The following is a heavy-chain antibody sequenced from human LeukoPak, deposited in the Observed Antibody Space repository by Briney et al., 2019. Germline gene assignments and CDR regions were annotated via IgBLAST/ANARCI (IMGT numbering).Heavy chain of an antibody. V-gene: IGHV3-30*02. CDR1: GFTFSAYA. CDR3: AKRLGVVRGDAFDI. CDR2: IRYDGSNK. J-gene: IGHJ3*02. D-gene: IGHD3-10*01. Sequence: GGSLRLSCAASGFTFSAYAMSWVRQAPGKGLEWVAFIRYDGSNKYYADSVKGRFTISRDNSKNTLYLQMNSLRAEDTAVYYCAKRLGVVRGDAFDIWGQGTVVTVSS.